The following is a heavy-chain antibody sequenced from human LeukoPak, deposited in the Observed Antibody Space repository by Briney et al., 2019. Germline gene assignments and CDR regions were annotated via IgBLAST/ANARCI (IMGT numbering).Heavy chain of an antibody. D-gene: IGHD2-2*01. CDR2: INHSGST. Sequence: KSSETLSLTCAVYGGSFSGYYWSWIRQPPGKGLEWIGEINHSGSTNYNPSLKSRVTISVDTSENQFSLKLSSVTAADTAVYYCAREMAYCSSTSCFDFDYWGQGTLVTVSS. J-gene: IGHJ4*02. CDR3: AREMAYCSSTSCFDFDY. CDR1: GGSFSGYY. V-gene: IGHV4-34*01.